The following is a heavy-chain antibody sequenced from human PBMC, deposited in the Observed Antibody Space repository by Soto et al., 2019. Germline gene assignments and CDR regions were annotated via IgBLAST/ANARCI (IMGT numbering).Heavy chain of an antibody. CDR2: IIPILGIA. D-gene: IGHD3-3*01. CDR3: AREYYDFWSGYYTEDYFDY. V-gene: IGHV1-69*02. Sequence: QVQLVQSGAEVKKPGSSVKVSCKASGGTFSSYTISWVRQAPGQGLEWMGRIIPILGIANYAQKFQGRVTMTADKSTSTAYMELSSLRSEDTAVYYCAREYYDFWSGYYTEDYFDYWGQGTLVTVSS. CDR1: GGTFSSYT. J-gene: IGHJ4*02.